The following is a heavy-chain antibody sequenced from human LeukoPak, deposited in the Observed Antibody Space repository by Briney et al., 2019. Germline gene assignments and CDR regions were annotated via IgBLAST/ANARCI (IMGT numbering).Heavy chain of an antibody. Sequence: ASVKVSCKASRYIFTSYALNWVRQAPGQGLEWMGWINTNTGNPTYAQGFTGRFVFSLDTSVRTAFLQINSLQTEDTAVYYCAKGGVPFYYGSGSYCPAWGQGTLVTVSS. V-gene: IGHV7-4-1*02. CDR3: AKGGVPFYYGSGSYCPA. J-gene: IGHJ5*02. CDR2: INTNTGNP. CDR1: RYIFTSYA. D-gene: IGHD3-10*01.